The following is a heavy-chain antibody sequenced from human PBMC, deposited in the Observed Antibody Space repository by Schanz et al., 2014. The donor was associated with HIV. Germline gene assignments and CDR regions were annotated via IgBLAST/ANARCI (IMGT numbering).Heavy chain of an antibody. Sequence: EVQLLESGGGLVQPGGSLRLSCAASGFTFSSYAMTWVRQAPGKGLDWVSFINNRANSIFYADSVRGRFTVSRDNAKNSLHLQMSRLGAEDTAVYYCARDLHDYGDARTDYWGQGTLVTVSS. V-gene: IGHV3-48*04. CDR3: ARDLHDYGDARTDY. J-gene: IGHJ4*02. D-gene: IGHD4-17*01. CDR2: INNRANSI. CDR1: GFTFSSYA.